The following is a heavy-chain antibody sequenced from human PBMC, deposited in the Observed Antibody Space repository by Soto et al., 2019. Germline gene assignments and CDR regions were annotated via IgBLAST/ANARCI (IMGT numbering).Heavy chain of an antibody. D-gene: IGHD1-26*01. CDR1: GFTFSNYA. Sequence: XGSLRLSCAASGFTFSNYAMNWVRQAPGKGLEWVSGISGNSGFTYYTDSVKGRFTISRDNSKNTLFLQMNALRDEDTAIYYCAKVGSFYVPRSPFDYWGRGIVVTVSS. V-gene: IGHV3-23*01. CDR2: ISGNSGFT. CDR3: AKVGSFYVPRSPFDY. J-gene: IGHJ4*02.